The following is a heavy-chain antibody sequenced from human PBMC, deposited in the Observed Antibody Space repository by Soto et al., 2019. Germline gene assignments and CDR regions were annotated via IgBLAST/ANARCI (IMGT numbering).Heavy chain of an antibody. CDR1: GLTFSEYG. CDR2: IWYDGSNK. V-gene: IGHV3-33*01. CDR3: ATQSGYFDY. J-gene: IGHJ4*02. Sequence: GGSLRLSCAASGLTFSEYGMHWVRQAPGKGLEWVAVIWYDGSNKDYADSVKGRFTISRDNSKNTLYLQMNSLRVDDTAVYFCATQSGYFDYWGQGTLVTISS.